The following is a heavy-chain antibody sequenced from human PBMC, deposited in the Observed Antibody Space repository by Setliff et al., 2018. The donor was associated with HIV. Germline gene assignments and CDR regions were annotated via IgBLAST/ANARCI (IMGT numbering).Heavy chain of an antibody. J-gene: IGHJ4*02. CDR1: GYTFTSCF. V-gene: IGHV1-46*01. Sequence: ASVKVSCKASGYTFTSCFMHWVRQAPGQGLEYMGIINPSDGTTDYAQKFQDRVTMTSDTSTSTVYMELRSLRSEDTAIYYCVKEYHTEVTDTRVANYFDYWGQGTLVTVSS. D-gene: IGHD4-4*01. CDR2: INPSDGTT. CDR3: VKEYHTEVTDTRVANYFDY.